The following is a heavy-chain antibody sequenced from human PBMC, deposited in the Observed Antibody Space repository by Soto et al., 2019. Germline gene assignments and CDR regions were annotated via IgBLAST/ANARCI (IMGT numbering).Heavy chain of an antibody. CDR1: GYSFTSYW. J-gene: IGHJ4*02. CDR3: ARPYYYDSSGYHDY. Sequence: GSSLKISCKGCGYSFTSYWICWLLQMPVKGLEWMGIIYPADSDTRYSPSFQGQVTISADKSISTAYLQWSSLKASDTAMYYCARPYYYDSSGYHDYWGQGTLVTVSS. D-gene: IGHD3-22*01. V-gene: IGHV5-51*01. CDR2: IYPADSDT.